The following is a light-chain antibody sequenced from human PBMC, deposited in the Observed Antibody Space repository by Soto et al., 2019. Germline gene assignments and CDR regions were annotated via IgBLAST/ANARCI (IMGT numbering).Light chain of an antibody. CDR2: DAS. CDR3: QQSHTYYRT. Sequence: DIQMTQSPYTLSSSVGDRAPLTCRASQSISGWLSWYQHKPGKDPTLLIYDASSSQSGVKSRFSGSGYGTEFTLAIRSMQPDDFATYYCQQSHTYYRTLGQGTKLDIK. CDR1: QSISGW. V-gene: IGKV1-5*01. J-gene: IGKJ1*01.